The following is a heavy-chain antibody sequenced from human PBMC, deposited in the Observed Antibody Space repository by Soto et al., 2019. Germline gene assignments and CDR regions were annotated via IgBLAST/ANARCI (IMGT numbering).Heavy chain of an antibody. D-gene: IGHD3-10*01. J-gene: IGHJ4*02. V-gene: IGHV4-31*03. CDR3: ARVTMVRGVIWYFDY. Sequence: SETLSLTCTVSGGSISSGGYYWSWIRQHPGKGLEWIGYIYYGGSTYYNPSLKSRVTISVDTSKNQFSLKLSSVTAADTAVYYCARVTMVRGVIWYFDYWGQGTLVTVSS. CDR2: IYYGGST. CDR1: GGSISSGGYY.